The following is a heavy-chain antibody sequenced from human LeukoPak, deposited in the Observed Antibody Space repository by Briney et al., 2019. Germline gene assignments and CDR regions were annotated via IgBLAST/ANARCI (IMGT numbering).Heavy chain of an antibody. CDR2: ISTYNGNT. V-gene: IGHV1-18*01. D-gene: IGHD2-15*01. J-gene: IGHJ2*01. Sequence: ASVKVSCRASGYTFTTYAISWVRQAAGQGLEWMGWISTYNGNTNYAQKFQGRATLTTDTSTSTAYMDLRSLRSDDTAVYHCARVALGSWYFDLWGRGTLVTVSS. CDR3: ARVALGSWYFDL. CDR1: GYTFTTYA.